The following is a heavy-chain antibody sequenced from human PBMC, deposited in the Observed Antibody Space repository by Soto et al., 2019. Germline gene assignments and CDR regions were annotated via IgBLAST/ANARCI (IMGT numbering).Heavy chain of an antibody. Sequence: LRLSCAASGFTFDDYTMHWVRQAPGKGLEWVSLISWDGGSTYYADSVKGRFTISRDNSKNSLYLQMNSLRTEDTALYYCAKEVEMATIFTWFDYWGQGTLVTVSS. CDR2: ISWDGGST. V-gene: IGHV3-43*01. CDR3: AKEVEMATIFTWFDY. J-gene: IGHJ4*02. CDR1: GFTFDDYT. D-gene: IGHD5-12*01.